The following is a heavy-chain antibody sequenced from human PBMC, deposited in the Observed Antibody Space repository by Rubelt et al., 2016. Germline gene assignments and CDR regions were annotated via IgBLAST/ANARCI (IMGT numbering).Heavy chain of an antibody. CDR3: ARMVNDFWSGYHNWFDP. V-gene: IGHV1-8*01. CDR2: MNPNSGNT. J-gene: IGHJ5*02. CDR1: RYTFTSYD. Sequence: QVQLVQSGAEVKKPGASVKVSCKASRYTFTSYDINWVRQATGQGLEWMGWMNPNSGNTGYAQKFQGRVTMTRNTSISTACMGLSSRRSEDTAVYYCARMVNDFWSGYHNWFDPWGQGTLVTVSS. D-gene: IGHD3-3*01.